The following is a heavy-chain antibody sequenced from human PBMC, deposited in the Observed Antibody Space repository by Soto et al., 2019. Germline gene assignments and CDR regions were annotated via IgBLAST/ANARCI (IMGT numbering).Heavy chain of an antibody. J-gene: IGHJ4*02. CDR3: ASLKVGGFDY. Sequence: GASVKVSCKASGYAFTSYAMHWVRQAPGQRLEWMGIINPSGGSTIYAQKFQGRVTMTRDTSTSTVYMELSSLRSEDTAVYYCASLKVGGFDYWGQGTLVTVSS. CDR2: INPSGGST. D-gene: IGHD1-26*01. CDR1: GYAFTSYA. V-gene: IGHV1-46*01.